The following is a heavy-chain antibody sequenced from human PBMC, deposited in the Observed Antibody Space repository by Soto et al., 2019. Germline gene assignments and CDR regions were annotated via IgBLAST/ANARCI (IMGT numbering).Heavy chain of an antibody. D-gene: IGHD1-7*01. CDR1: GGSFSGYY. V-gene: IGHV4-34*01. CDR3: ARDEDNWNYVDAFDI. Sequence: PSETLSLTFAVYGGSFSGYYWSWIRQPPGKGLEWIGEINHSGSTNYNPSLKSRVTISVDTSKNQFSLKLSSVTAADTAVYYCARDEDNWNYVDAFDIWGQGTMVTVSS. J-gene: IGHJ3*02. CDR2: INHSGST.